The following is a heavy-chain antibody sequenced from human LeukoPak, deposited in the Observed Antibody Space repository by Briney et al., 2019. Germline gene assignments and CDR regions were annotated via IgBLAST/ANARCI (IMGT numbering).Heavy chain of an antibody. CDR3: AKDGVTMIVVFYMDV. V-gene: IGHV3-7*03. J-gene: IGHJ6*03. CDR2: IKQDGSEK. Sequence: PGGSLRLSCAGSGFTFSNYWMSWVRQAPGKGLEWVANIKQDGSEKYYVDSVKGRFTISRDNAKNSLYLQMNSLRAEDTAVYYCAKDGVTMIVVFYMDVWGKGTTVTVSS. D-gene: IGHD3-22*01. CDR1: GFTFSNYW.